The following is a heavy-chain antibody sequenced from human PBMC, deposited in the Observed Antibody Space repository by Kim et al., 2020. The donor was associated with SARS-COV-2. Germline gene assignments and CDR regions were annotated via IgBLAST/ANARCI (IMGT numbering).Heavy chain of an antibody. CDR3: AREPLIPPANYYDSSGFDY. Sequence: SRVTISVDTSKNQFSLKLSSVTAADTAVYYCAREPLIPPANYYDSSGFDYWGQGTLVTVSS. J-gene: IGHJ4*02. D-gene: IGHD3-22*01. V-gene: IGHV4-39*02.